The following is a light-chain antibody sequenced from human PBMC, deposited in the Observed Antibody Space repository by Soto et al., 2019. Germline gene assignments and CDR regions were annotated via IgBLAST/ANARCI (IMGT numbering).Light chain of an antibody. CDR2: DAS. CDR1: QSISTW. V-gene: IGKV1-5*01. CDR3: QQYNFYST. J-gene: IGKJ1*01. Sequence: DIQMTQSPSTLSASVGDRVTITCRSSQSISTWLAWYQQKPGQAPKLLIYDASSLESGVPSRFSGSGSGTEFTLTISSLQPDDFATDYCQQYNFYSTFGQWTKVEIK.